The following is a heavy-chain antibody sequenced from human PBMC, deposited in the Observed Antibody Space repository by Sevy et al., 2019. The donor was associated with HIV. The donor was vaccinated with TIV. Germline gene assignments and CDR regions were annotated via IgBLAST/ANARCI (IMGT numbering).Heavy chain of an antibody. CDR2: ISYDGSNK. V-gene: IGHV3-30-3*01. CDR3: ARDPGITMVRGGFDY. D-gene: IGHD3-10*01. J-gene: IGHJ4*02. CDR1: GFTFSSYA. Sequence: GGSLRLSCAASGFTFSSYAMHWVRQAPGKGLEWVAVISYDGSNKYYADSVKGRFTIPGDNPKNTLYLKMNSLRAEDTAVYYCARDPGITMVRGGFDYWGQGTLVTVSS.